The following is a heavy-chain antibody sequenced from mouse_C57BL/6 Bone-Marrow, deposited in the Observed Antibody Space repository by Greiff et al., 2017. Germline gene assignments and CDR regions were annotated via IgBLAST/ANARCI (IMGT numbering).Heavy chain of an antibody. J-gene: IGHJ3*01. CDR1: GFTFSSYA. CDR2: ISDGGSYT. D-gene: IGHD2-14*01. Sequence: EVQVVESGGGLVKPGGSLKLSCAASGFTFSSYAMSWVRQTPEKRLEWVATISDGGSYTYYPDNVKGRFTISRDNARNHLYLQMSHLKSEDTAMYYCAREYVPFAYWGQGTLVTVSA. CDR3: AREYVPFAY. V-gene: IGHV5-4*01.